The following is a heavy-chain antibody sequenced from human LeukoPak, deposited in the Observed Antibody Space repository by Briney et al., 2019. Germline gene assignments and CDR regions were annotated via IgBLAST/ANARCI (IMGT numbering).Heavy chain of an antibody. CDR2: IYPGDSDT. CDR3: ARHVERAVINWFDP. J-gene: IGHJ5*02. CDR1: GSSFTSYW. Sequence: GASLKISCKGSGSSFTSYWIGWVRPMPGKGLEWMGIIYPGDSDTRYSPSFQGQVTISADKSISTAYLQWSSLKASDTAMYYCARHVERAVINWFDPWGQGTLVTVSS. V-gene: IGHV5-51*01. D-gene: IGHD2-21*01.